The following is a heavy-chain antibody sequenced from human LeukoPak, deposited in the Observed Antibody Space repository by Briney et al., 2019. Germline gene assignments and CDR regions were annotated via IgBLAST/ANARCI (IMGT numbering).Heavy chain of an antibody. CDR1: GGSISSSSYY. CDR2: IYYSGST. CDR3: ARVSYQEGVDY. J-gene: IGHJ4*02. Sequence: SETLSLTCTVSGGSISSSSYYWGWIRQPPGKGLEWIGYIYYSGSTNYNPSLKSRVTISVDTSKNQFSLKLSSVAAADTAVYYCARVSYQEGVDYWGQGTLVTVSS. V-gene: IGHV4-61*05. D-gene: IGHD2-2*01.